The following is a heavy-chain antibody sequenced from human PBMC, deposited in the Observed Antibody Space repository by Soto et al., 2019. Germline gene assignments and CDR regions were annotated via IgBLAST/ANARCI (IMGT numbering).Heavy chain of an antibody. V-gene: IGHV4-31*03. CDR2: IYSSGST. CDR3: ARVPLGYCSSTSCSRPFDY. Sequence: QVQLQESGPGLVKPSQTLSLTCTVSGGSISSGGYYWSWIRQHPGKGLEWIGYIYSSGSTYYNPSLKTRVTISVDTSKNQLPLKLSSVTAADTAVYYCARVPLGYCSSTSCSRPFDYWGQGTLVTVSS. D-gene: IGHD2-2*01. J-gene: IGHJ4*02. CDR1: GGSISSGGYY.